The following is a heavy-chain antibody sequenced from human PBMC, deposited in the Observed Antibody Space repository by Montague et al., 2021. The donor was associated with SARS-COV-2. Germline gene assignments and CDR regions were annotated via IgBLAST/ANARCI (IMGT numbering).Heavy chain of an antibody. CDR3: ATKDTPQGY. Sequence: SLRLSCAASGLAFSSYSMIWVRQAPGKGLEWVSSISSDSKWIYYTNSVKGRFTISRDNAKNSLYLQMDSLRVEGTAVYYSATKDTPQGYWGQGTLVTVSS. D-gene: IGHD2-15*01. CDR1: GLAFSSYS. CDR2: ISSDSKWI. V-gene: IGHV3-21*01. J-gene: IGHJ1*01.